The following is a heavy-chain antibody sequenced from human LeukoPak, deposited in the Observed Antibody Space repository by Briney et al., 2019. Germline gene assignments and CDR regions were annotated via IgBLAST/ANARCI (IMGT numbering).Heavy chain of an antibody. CDR3: AKDHGAYCGGDCSQYYYFDY. J-gene: IGHJ4*02. Sequence: GGSLRLSCAASGFTFSSYGMHWVRQAPGKGLEWVAFIRYDGSNKYYADSVKGRFTISRDNSKDTLYLQRNSLRAEDTAVYYCAKDHGAYCGGDCSQYYYFDYWGQGTLVTVSS. CDR2: IRYDGSNK. CDR1: GFTFSSYG. V-gene: IGHV3-30*02. D-gene: IGHD2-21*02.